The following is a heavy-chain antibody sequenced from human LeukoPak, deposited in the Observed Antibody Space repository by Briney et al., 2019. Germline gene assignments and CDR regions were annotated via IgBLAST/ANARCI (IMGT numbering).Heavy chain of an antibody. CDR1: GFTFSSYE. CDR3: VKPYSSGWLDAFDI. CDR2: ISSGSTI. Sequence: GGSLRLSCAASGFTFSSYEMNWVRQAPGKGLEWVSYISSGSTIYDADSVKGRFTISRDNSKNTLYLQMSSLRAEDTAVYYCVKPYSSGWLDAFDIWGQGTMVTVSS. J-gene: IGHJ3*02. V-gene: IGHV3-48*03. D-gene: IGHD6-19*01.